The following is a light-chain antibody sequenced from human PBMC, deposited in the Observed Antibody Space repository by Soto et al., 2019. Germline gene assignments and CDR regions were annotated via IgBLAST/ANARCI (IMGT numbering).Light chain of an antibody. V-gene: IGKV3-15*01. CDR2: GAS. J-gene: IGKJ5*01. CDR1: QSVSSN. Sequence: DIVMTQSPATLSVAPGERVTFSCRASQSVSSNLAWYQQKPGQAPRLLIYGASTRATGIPARFSGSGSGTEFTLTISNLQSEDFAVYFCQQYHNWPPITFGQGTRLEIK. CDR3: QQYHNWPPIT.